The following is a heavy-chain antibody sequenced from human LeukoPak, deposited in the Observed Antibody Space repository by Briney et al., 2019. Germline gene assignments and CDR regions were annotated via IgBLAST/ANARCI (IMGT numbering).Heavy chain of an antibody. Sequence: SETLSPTCAVSHYSISSGYYWGWIRQPPQKGLEWIATIYRTGSTYYNPSLKSRVTISVDTSKNQFSLNLSSVTAADTAVYYCAREGSGNTLGYWGQGTLVTVSS. D-gene: IGHD2-15*01. CDR2: IYRTGST. V-gene: IGHV4-38-2*02. CDR3: AREGSGNTLGY. J-gene: IGHJ4*02. CDR1: HYSISSGYY.